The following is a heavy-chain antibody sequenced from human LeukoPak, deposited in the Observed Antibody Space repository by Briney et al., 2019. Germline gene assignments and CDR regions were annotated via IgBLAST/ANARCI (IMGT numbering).Heavy chain of an antibody. CDR1: GFTFSTYW. V-gene: IGHV3-74*01. D-gene: IGHD5-18*01. J-gene: IGHJ4*02. CDR2: INSDGSYT. CDR3: AGLSYGRGYYFDY. Sequence: GGSLRLSCAVSGFTFSTYWMHGVRQAPGKGLVWVSRINSDGSYTSFADSVKGRFTISRDNAKNTLYLQMNSLRAEDTAVYYCAGLSYGRGYYFDYWGQGTLVTVSS.